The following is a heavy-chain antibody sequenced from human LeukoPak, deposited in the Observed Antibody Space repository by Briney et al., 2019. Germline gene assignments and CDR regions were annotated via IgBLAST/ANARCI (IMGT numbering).Heavy chain of an antibody. V-gene: IGHV5-51*01. CDR1: GYIFTSYW. Sequence: GASLQISCQGSGYIFTSYWIGWVRQLPGKGLEWMGIIYPGDSDTRYSPSFQGQVTISADKSISTAYLQWSSLKASDTAMYYCAREGLGYDSSGYYNPGYWGQGTLVTVSS. CDR2: IYPGDSDT. D-gene: IGHD3-22*01. CDR3: AREGLGYDSSGYYNPGY. J-gene: IGHJ4*02.